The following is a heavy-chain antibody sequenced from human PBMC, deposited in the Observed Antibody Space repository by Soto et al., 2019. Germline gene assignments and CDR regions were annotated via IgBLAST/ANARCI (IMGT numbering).Heavy chain of an antibody. D-gene: IGHD3-3*01. V-gene: IGHV4-59*01. CDR2: ISYSGST. Sequence: SETLSLTCTVAGGSISSYHWSWIRQPPGKGLEWIGYISYSGSTSYNPSLKSRVTISLDTSKNQFSLMLNSVTAADTAVYYCARTYYDFWGGHYYYYVDVWGKGTTVTVSS. J-gene: IGHJ6*03. CDR1: GGSISSYH. CDR3: ARTYYDFWGGHYYYYVDV.